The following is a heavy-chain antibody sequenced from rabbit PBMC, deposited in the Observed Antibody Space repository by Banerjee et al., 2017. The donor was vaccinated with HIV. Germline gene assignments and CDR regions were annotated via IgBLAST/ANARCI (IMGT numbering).Heavy chain of an antibody. V-gene: IGHV1S40*01. CDR2: IYTGSGIT. CDR3: VRETETYADYAGYGYYFNL. J-gene: IGHJ4*01. CDR1: GFSFSSSYY. Sequence: QSLEESGGDLVKPGASLTLTCTASGFSFSSSYYMCWVRQAPGKGLEWIGCIYTGSGITYYASWAKGRFTISKTSSTTVTLQLNSLTAADTATYFCVRETETYADYAGYGYYFNLWGQGTLVTVS. D-gene: IGHD6-1*01.